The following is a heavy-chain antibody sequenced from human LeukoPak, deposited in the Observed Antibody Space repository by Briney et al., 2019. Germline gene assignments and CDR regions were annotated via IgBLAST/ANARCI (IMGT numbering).Heavy chain of an antibody. V-gene: IGHV4-39*07. Sequence: SETLSLTCTVSGGSFSSSDYSWGWIRQPPGKGLEWIGTIYYSGSPYYNPSLKSRVTISVDTSKNQFSLKLSSVTAADTAVYYCASLSGDYPDFDYWGQGTLVTVSS. D-gene: IGHD4-17*01. CDR2: IYYSGSP. CDR3: ASLSGDYPDFDY. J-gene: IGHJ4*02. CDR1: GGSFSSSDYS.